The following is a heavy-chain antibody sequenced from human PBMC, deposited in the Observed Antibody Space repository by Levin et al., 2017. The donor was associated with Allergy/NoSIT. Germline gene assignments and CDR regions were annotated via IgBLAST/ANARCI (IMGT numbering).Heavy chain of an antibody. CDR2: ISKSGTTT. CDR1: GFTFSHYE. V-gene: IGHV3-48*03. D-gene: IGHD3-16*02. CDR3: VREYDYIWGSYHYVFDY. J-gene: IGHJ4*02. Sequence: GGSLRLSYVASGFTFSHYEMNWVRQAPGMGLEWISHISKSGTTTFYADSVKGRFVISRDNAKDSLYLQMNSLRAEDTAVYYCVREYDYIWGSYHYVFDYWGQGTLVTVSS.